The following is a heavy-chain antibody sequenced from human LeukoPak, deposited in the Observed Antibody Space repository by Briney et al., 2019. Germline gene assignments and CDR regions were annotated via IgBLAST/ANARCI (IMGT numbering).Heavy chain of an antibody. Sequence: GGSLRLSCTASGLTFGEYAVSWFRQAPGKGLEWVAFMRSKVYGGTTEYAASVKGRFTISRDDSNSIAYLQMNSLKTEDTAFYYCSTEGELVVSWRPFYFDYWGQGTPVIVSA. V-gene: IGHV3-49*03. CDR3: STEGELVVSWRPFYFDY. J-gene: IGHJ4*02. D-gene: IGHD3-22*01. CDR1: GLTFGEYA. CDR2: MRSKVYGGTT.